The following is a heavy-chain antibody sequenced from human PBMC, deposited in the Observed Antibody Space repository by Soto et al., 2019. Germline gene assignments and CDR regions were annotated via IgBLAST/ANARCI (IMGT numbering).Heavy chain of an antibody. CDR1: GFTFSSYA. CDR3: AKVASLLRYFDWLFTYGMDV. CDR2: ISGSGGST. V-gene: IGHV3-23*01. Sequence: EVQLLESGGGLVQPGGSLRLSCAASGFTFSSYAMSWVRQAPGKGLEWVSAISGSGGSTYYADSVKGRFTISRDNSKNTLYLQMNSLRAEDTAVYYCAKVASLLRYFDWLFTYGMDVWGQGITVTVSS. J-gene: IGHJ6*02. D-gene: IGHD3-9*01.